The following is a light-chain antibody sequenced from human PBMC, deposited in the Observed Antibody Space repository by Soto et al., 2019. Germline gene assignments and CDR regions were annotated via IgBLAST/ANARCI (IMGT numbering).Light chain of an antibody. CDR1: SSNIGSNT. CDR2: SNN. V-gene: IGLV1-44*01. J-gene: IGLJ3*02. CDR3: AAWDDSLNGRV. Sequence: QSVLTQPPSASGTPGQRVTISCSGSSSNIGSNTVNWYQQLPGKAPKLLIYSNNQRPSGLPDRFSGYKSGTSAYLAISGLKSEDEADYYCAAWDDSLNGRVFGGGTKLTVL.